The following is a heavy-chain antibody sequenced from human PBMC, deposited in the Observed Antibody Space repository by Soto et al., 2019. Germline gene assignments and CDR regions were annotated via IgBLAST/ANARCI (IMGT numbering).Heavy chain of an antibody. CDR3: AKVDSSSSEVYYYYYGMDV. CDR1: GFTFSSYA. D-gene: IGHD6-6*01. CDR2: ISGSGGST. J-gene: IGHJ6*02. V-gene: IGHV3-23*01. Sequence: GGSLRLSCAASGFTFSSYAMSWVRQAPGKGLEWVSAISGSGGSTYYADSVKGRFTISRDNSKNTLYLQMNSLRAEDTAVYYCAKVDSSSSEVYYYYYGMDVWGQGTTVTVSS.